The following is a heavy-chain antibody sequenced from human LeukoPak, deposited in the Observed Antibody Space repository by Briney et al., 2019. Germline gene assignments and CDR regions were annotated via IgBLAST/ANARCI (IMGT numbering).Heavy chain of an antibody. Sequence: GGSLRLSCAASGFIFRNYAMSWVRQAPGKGLEWVSAITGSGDTTYYADSVKGRFTVSRDNSENTLYVEMNTLRAEDTAVYYCAKWGDYDILTGYYVSDFWGQGTLVTVSS. CDR1: GFIFRNYA. CDR3: AKWGDYDILTGYYVSDF. V-gene: IGHV3-23*01. J-gene: IGHJ4*02. CDR2: ITGSGDTT. D-gene: IGHD3-9*01.